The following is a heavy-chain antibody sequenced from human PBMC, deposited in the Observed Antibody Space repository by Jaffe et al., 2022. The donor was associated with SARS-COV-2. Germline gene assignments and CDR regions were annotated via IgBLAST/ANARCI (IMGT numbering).Heavy chain of an antibody. Sequence: QLQLQESGPGLVKPSETLSLTCTVSGGSISSSSFYWGWIRQPPGKGLEWIGSVSYSGSTYYNPSLKSRVTISVDTSKNQFSLKLSSVTAADTAVYYCAGSPGWFDPWGQGTLVTVSS. D-gene: IGHD1-26*01. CDR3: AGSPGWFDP. V-gene: IGHV4-39*01. CDR1: GGSISSSSFY. CDR2: VSYSGST. J-gene: IGHJ5*02.